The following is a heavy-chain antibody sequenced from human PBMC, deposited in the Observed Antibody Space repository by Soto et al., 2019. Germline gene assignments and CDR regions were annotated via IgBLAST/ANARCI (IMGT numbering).Heavy chain of an antibody. CDR1: GGTFSSYA. D-gene: IGHD2-2*01. CDR3: AREDVVVPAAISYYYRMDV. J-gene: IGHJ6*02. CDR2: IIPIFGTA. V-gene: IGHV1-69*13. Sequence: SVKVSCKGSGGTFSSYAISWVRQAPGQGLEWMGGIIPIFGTANYAQKFQGRVTITADESTSTAYMELSSLRSEDTAVYYCAREDVVVPAAISYYYRMDVPAQGTSVPV.